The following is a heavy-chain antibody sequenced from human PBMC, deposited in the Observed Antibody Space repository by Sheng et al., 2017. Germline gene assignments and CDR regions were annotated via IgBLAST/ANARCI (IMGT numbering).Heavy chain of an antibody. CDR1: GGSISSSSYY. CDR3: ARLLRPKRGFDY. Sequence: QLQLQESGPGLVRPSETLSLTCTVSGGSISSSSYYWGWIRQPPGKGLEWIGSIYYTGTTYYNPSLKSRVTILVDTSKSQVSLKLTSVTAADTAVYYCARLLRPKRGFDYWGQGTLVTVSS. V-gene: IGHV4-39*07. J-gene: IGHJ4*02. D-gene: IGHD3-10*01. CDR2: IYYTGTT.